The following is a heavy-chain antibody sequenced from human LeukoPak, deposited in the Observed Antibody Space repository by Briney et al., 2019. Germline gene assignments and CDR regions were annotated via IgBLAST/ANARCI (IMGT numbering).Heavy chain of an antibody. Sequence: PGGSLRLSCAASGFTFTTYRMSWVRQAPGKGLEWVANIKQDGSEKHYVESVKGRFTISRDNANNSLYLQMSSLRAEDTAVYYCTRVEETATTAAIIRKYSYYYYYMDVWGKGNTVTVSS. CDR3: TRVEETATTAAIIRKYSYYYYYMDV. CDR2: IKQDGSEK. D-gene: IGHD4-11*01. J-gene: IGHJ6*03. CDR1: GFTFTTYR. V-gene: IGHV3-7*01.